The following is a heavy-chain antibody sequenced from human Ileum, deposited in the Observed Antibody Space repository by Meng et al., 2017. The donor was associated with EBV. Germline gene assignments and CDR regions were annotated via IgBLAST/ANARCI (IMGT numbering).Heavy chain of an antibody. Sequence: VQLQDSGPGLGKPPQTPSLTCTVSGDSFNSPDYYWSWIRQPPEKGLEWIGYIYYSGSTYYNPSLKSRVSISGDTSNKQFSLKLTSVTAADTAVYYCARSPYSGSALPFFDYWGQGSLVTVSS. CDR1: GDSFNSPDYY. J-gene: IGHJ4*02. CDR3: ARSPYSGSALPFFDY. CDR2: IYYSGST. D-gene: IGHD1-26*01. V-gene: IGHV4-30-4*01.